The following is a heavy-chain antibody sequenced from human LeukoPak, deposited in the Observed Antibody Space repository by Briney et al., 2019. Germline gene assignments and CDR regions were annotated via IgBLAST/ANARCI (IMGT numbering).Heavy chain of an antibody. D-gene: IGHD1-26*01. CDR3: AGSLSGSYRNWYDP. V-gene: IGHV4-34*01. CDR2: INHSGST. J-gene: IGHJ5*02. Sequence: SETLSLTCAVYGGSFSGYYWSWIRQPPGKGLEWIGGINHSGSTNYNPSLKSRVTISVDTSKNQFSLKLSSVTAADTAVYYCAGSLSGSYRNWYDPWGQGTLVTVPS. CDR1: GGSFSGYY.